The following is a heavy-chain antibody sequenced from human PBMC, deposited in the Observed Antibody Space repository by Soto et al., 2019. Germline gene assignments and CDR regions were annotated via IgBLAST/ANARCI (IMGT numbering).Heavy chain of an antibody. Sequence: QLLLQESGPGLVKPSETLSLTCTVSGGSILDSTYYWAWIRQSPGKGLEWIGTIFYSVGTFYTPSLKTLVTMSVDTSNNQFSLKLSAVTAADTAVYYCARQASGYYYGWFDPWGQGTLVTVSS. D-gene: IGHD3-22*01. CDR1: GGSILDSTYY. CDR2: IFYSVGT. CDR3: ARQASGYYYGWFDP. V-gene: IGHV4-39*01. J-gene: IGHJ5*02.